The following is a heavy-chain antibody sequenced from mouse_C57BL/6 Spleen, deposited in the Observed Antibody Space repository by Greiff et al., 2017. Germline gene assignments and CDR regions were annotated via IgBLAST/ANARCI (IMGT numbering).Heavy chain of an antibody. CDR1: GFTFSSYA. Sequence: EVQLVESGGGLVKPGGSLKLSCAASGFTFSSYAMSWVRQTPEKRLEWVATISDGGSYTYYPDNVKGRFTISRDNAKNNLYLQMSHLKSEDTAMYYCARERDYGSSYVAWFAYWGQGTLVTVSA. D-gene: IGHD1-1*01. J-gene: IGHJ3*01. CDR3: ARERDYGSSYVAWFAY. CDR2: ISDGGSYT. V-gene: IGHV5-4*01.